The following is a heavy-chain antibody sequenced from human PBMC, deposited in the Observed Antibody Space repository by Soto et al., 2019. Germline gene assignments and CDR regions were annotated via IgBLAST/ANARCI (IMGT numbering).Heavy chain of an antibody. D-gene: IGHD5-12*01. CDR2: IIRIFGTT. CDR3: VHRRDGYNSAFFDS. V-gene: IGHV1-69*13. J-gene: IGHJ4*02. CDR1: GGTFSSYA. Sequence: AVKVSCKDSGGTFSSYAFSWVRQAPGQGLEWMGGIIRIFGTTTYAQKFQGRVTITADESTSTAYMELSSLRSEDTAVYYCVHRRDGYNSAFFDSWGQGTLVTVSS.